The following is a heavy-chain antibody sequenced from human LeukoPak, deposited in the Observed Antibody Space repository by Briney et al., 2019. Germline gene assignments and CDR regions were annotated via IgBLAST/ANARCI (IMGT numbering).Heavy chain of an antibody. D-gene: IGHD1-26*01. Sequence: GGSLRLSCAASGFTFSDHYMDWVRQAPGKGLEWVGRTRKKTNSYTTEYAASVKGRFTISRDDSKDSLYLQMNSLRAEDTAVYYCTRVVLVGTTYSYFDYWGQGTLVTVSS. CDR1: GFTFSDHY. CDR2: TRKKTNSYTT. J-gene: IGHJ4*02. CDR3: TRVVLVGTTYSYFDY. V-gene: IGHV3-72*01.